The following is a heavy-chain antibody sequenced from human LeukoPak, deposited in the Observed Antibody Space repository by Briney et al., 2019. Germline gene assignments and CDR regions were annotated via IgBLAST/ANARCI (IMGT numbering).Heavy chain of an antibody. CDR2: IYYSGST. CDR3: ARLIVVENWFDP. J-gene: IGHJ5*02. V-gene: IGHV4-39*01. CDR1: GGSISSSSYY. D-gene: IGHD2-21*01. Sequence: PSETLSLTCTVSGGSISSSSYYWGWIRQPPGKGLEWIGSIYYSGSTYYNPSLKSRVTISVDTSKNQFSLKLSSVTAADTAVYYCARLIVVENWFDPWGRGTLVTVSS.